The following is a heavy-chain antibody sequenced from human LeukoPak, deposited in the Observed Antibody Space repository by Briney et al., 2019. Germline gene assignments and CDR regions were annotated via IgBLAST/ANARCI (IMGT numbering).Heavy chain of an antibody. Sequence: GGSLRLSCTASEFSFNNYEMNWVRQAPGKGLEWVSYISSSGSTIYYADSMKGRFTISRDNAKNSLYLQMNSLRAEDTAVYYCAELGITMIGGVWGKGTTVTISS. D-gene: IGHD3-10*02. V-gene: IGHV3-48*03. CDR3: AELGITMIGGV. J-gene: IGHJ6*04. CDR1: EFSFNNYE. CDR2: ISSSGSTI.